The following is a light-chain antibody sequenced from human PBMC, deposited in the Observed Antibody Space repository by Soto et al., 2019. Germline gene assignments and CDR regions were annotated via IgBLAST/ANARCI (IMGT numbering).Light chain of an antibody. V-gene: IGKV1-27*01. CDR1: QDISNY. Sequence: DLQMTQSPSSLSASVGDRVTITCRATQDISNYLAWYQQKPGKVPNLLIYAASTLQPGVPSRFSGSGSGTDFTLTISSLQPEDVATYYCQKYNSAPPWTFGQGTKVEI. CDR2: AAS. CDR3: QKYNSAPPWT. J-gene: IGKJ1*01.